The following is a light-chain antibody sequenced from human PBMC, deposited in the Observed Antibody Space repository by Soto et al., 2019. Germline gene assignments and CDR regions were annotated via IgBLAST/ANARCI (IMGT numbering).Light chain of an antibody. CDR3: SSYTSTNTPYV. Sequence: QSALTQPASVSGSPGQSITISCSGTSSDIGAYDYVSWYQQHPGRAPKLIIYEVTTRPSGVSSRFSGSKSGNTASLTISGLQADDEATYYCSSYTSTNTPYVFGTGTKVTVL. J-gene: IGLJ1*01. CDR1: SSDIGAYDY. CDR2: EVT. V-gene: IGLV2-14*03.